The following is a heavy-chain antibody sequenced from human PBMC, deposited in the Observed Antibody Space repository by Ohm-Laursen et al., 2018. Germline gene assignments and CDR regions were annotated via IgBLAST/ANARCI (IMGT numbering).Heavy chain of an antibody. CDR2: ISHSGST. CDR3: ATQDGPYWYFNL. CDR1: GGPFTRYY. J-gene: IGHJ2*01. Sequence: SDTLSLTCTVSGGPFTRYYWSWIRQPPGKGLEWIGYISHSGSTNYNPSLKSRVTISVDTSKNQFSLKLSSVTATDTAVYYCATQDGPYWYFNLWGRGTLVTVSS. V-gene: IGHV4-59*08.